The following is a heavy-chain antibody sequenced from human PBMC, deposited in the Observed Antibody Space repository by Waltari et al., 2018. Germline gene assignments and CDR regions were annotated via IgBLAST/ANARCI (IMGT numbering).Heavy chain of an antibody. Sequence: QLQLQESGPGLVKPSETLSLTCTVSGGSISSSSYYWGWIRQPPGKGLEWIGSIYYSGSTYYNPALKSRVTISVDTSKNQFALKLSSVTAADTAVYYCARSPTRGLPRGSFDIWGQGTMVTVSS. J-gene: IGHJ3*02. CDR1: GGSISSSSYY. V-gene: IGHV4-39*01. CDR2: IYYSGST. CDR3: ARSPTRGLPRGSFDI. D-gene: IGHD5-18*01.